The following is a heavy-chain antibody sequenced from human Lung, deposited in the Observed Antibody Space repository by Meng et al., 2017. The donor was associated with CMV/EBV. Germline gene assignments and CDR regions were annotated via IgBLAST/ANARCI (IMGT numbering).Heavy chain of an antibody. CDR1: NNDG. J-gene: IGHJ4*02. Sequence: NNDGLSWVRTATGRGIEWVGGISAYSGNTNYAQKIQDRGTMTTHTSSNTAYMELRSLRYDDTAIYYCARVVVHYYARGDNADYSDYWGQGTLVTVSS. CDR2: ISAYSGNT. V-gene: IGHV1-18*04. D-gene: IGHD3-10*02. CDR3: ARVVVHYYARGDNADYSDY.